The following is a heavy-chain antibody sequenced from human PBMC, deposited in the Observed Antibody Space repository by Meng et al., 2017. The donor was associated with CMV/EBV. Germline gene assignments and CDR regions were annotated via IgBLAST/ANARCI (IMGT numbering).Heavy chain of an antibody. CDR2: IRGSGGST. D-gene: IGHD1-26*01. J-gene: IGHJ5*02. V-gene: IGHV3-23*01. CDR3: AKESGTYYIVGFDP. Sequence: LSLTCAASGFTFSSSAMGWVRQAPGKGLEWVSAIRGSGGSTYYADSVKGRFTISRDNSKNTLYLQINSLRAEDTAVYYCAKESGTYYIVGFDPWGQGTLVTVSS. CDR1: GFTFSSSA.